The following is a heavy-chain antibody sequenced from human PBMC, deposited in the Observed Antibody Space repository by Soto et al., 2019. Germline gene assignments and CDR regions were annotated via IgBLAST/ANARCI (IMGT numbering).Heavy chain of an antibody. J-gene: IGHJ6*02. CDR3: ARYSNNWFQTEGMDV. V-gene: IGHV4-4*07. Sequence: SETLSLTCTVSVDTITTYYWSWIRQPAGKGLEWIGRIDTSGNTNYNPSLKSRVTMSVDTSKKQFSLKLTSVTAADTAVYYCARYSNNWFQTEGMDVWGQGTTVTVSS. CDR1: VDTITTYY. CDR2: IDTSGNT. D-gene: IGHD6-13*01.